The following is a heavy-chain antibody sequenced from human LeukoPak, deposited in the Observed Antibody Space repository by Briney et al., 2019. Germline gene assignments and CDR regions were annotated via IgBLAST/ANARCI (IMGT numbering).Heavy chain of an antibody. CDR3: AKGPLRGTAAAIDY. CDR1: GFTFSTYA. D-gene: IGHD2-2*01. J-gene: IGHJ4*02. Sequence: GGSLRLSCAASGFTFSTYAMHWVRQAPGKGLEWVAVISYDGRNKHYPDSVKGRFTISRDISTDTLWLQMDSLRTEDTAVYYCAKGPLRGTAAAIDYWGQGTLVTVSS. CDR2: ISYDGRNK. V-gene: IGHV3-30*04.